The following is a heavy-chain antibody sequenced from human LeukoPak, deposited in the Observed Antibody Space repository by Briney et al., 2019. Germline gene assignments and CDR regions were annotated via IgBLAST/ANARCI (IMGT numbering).Heavy chain of an antibody. CDR3: TRVRGYSYGYGDY. V-gene: IGHV3-49*04. J-gene: IGHJ4*02. Sequence: GGSLRLSCTASGFTFGDYAMSWVRQAPGKGLDGVGFIRSKAYGGTTEYAASVKGRFSISRDDSKSIAYLQMNSLKTEDTAVYYCTRVRGYSYGYGDYWGQGTLVTVSS. CDR1: GFTFGDYA. D-gene: IGHD5-18*01. CDR2: IRSKAYGGTT.